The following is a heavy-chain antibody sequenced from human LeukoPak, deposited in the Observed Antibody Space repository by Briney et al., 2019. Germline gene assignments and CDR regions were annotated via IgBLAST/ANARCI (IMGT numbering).Heavy chain of an antibody. J-gene: IGHJ4*02. V-gene: IGHV3-23*01. Sequence: GGSLRLSCAASGFTFSSYAMSWVRQAPGKGLEWVSAISGSGGSTYYADSVKGRFTISRDNSKNTLYLQMNSLRAEDTAVYYCAKSTTVVTRAPPYFDYWGRGTLVTVSS. CDR2: ISGSGGST. D-gene: IGHD4-23*01. CDR1: GFTFSSYA. CDR3: AKSTTVVTRAPPYFDY.